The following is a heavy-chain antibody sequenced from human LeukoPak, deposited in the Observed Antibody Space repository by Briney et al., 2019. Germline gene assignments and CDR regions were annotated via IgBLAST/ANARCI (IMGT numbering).Heavy chain of an antibody. CDR3: ARDGYNRIDY. Sequence: SQTLSPTCTVSGGSISSGDYYWSWIRQPPGRGLEWIGYIHYSGSTYYNPSLKSRVTISVDTSKNQFSLKLSSVTAADTAVYYCARDGYNRIDYWGQGTLVTVSS. V-gene: IGHV4-30-4*08. D-gene: IGHD5-24*01. CDR1: GGSISSGDYY. J-gene: IGHJ4*02. CDR2: IHYSGST.